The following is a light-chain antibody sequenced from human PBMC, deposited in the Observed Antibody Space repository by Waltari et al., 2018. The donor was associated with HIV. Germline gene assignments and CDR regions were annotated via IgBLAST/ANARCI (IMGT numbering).Light chain of an antibody. CDR3: MQSLQGYS. V-gene: IGKV2-28*01. CDR2: LTS. J-gene: IGKJ2*01. CDR1: QTLLYTDGYKY. Sequence: PGESASISCRSTQTLLYTDGYKYLEWYQQKPGQSPRLLIYLTSTRASGVPDRFSGSGSGTEFTLHISRVEAEDVGTYYCMQSLQGYSFGQGTKLEIK.